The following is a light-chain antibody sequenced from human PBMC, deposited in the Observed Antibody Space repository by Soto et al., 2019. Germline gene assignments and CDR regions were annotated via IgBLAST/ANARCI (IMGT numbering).Light chain of an antibody. CDR2: AAS. J-gene: IGKJ1*01. Sequence: ESVLTQSPGTLSLSPGERATRSCRASQTVSSSFLAWYQQTPGQAPRLLIYAASSRATGIPDRFSGSGSGTDFTLTISRLEPEDFAVYYCQQYGNSPQTFGQGTKVDIK. V-gene: IGKV3-20*01. CDR3: QQYGNSPQT. CDR1: QTVSSSF.